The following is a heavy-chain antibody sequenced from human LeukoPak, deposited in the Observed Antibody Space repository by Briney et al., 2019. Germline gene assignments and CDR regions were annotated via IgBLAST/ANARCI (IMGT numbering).Heavy chain of an antibody. Sequence: QPGGSLRLSCAASGFTFSSYAMHWVRQAPGKGLEWVAVISYDGSNKYYADSVKGRFTISRDNSKNTLYLQMNSLRAEDTAVYYCARGGHRSGWYVRRDLKGWFDPWGQGTLVTVSS. D-gene: IGHD6-19*01. CDR3: ARGGHRSGWYVRRDLKGWFDP. CDR2: ISYDGSNK. CDR1: GFTFSSYA. V-gene: IGHV3-30*04. J-gene: IGHJ5*02.